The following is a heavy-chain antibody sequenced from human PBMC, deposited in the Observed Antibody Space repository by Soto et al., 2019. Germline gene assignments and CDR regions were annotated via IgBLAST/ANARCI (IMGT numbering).Heavy chain of an antibody. V-gene: IGHV3-23*01. CDR3: AKAKNYYIWETRPPSHY. J-gene: IGHJ4*02. Sequence: GGSLRLSCEASGFTRRNCAMTWARQAPGKGLEWVSLISANDVGTYYAESVRTRFTISTDQSRNTVYLQMDSLRADDTAIYYCAKAKNYYIWETRPPSHYWGQAILVPLS. CDR2: ISANDVGT. D-gene: IGHD3-10*01. CDR1: GFTRRNCA.